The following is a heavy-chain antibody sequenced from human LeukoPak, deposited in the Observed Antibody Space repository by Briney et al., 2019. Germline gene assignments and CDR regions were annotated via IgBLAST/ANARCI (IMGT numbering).Heavy chain of an antibody. D-gene: IGHD1-1*01. CDR1: GYNFDNYW. Sequence: GESLQISCKGSGYNFDNYWIAWVRQMPGKGLEWMGIIFPGDSNTRYSPSFQGQVTISADKSINTAYLQWSSLKASDTAIYYCAREQQLVLFDYWGQGALVTVSS. CDR2: IFPGDSNT. CDR3: AREQQLVLFDY. J-gene: IGHJ4*02. V-gene: IGHV5-51*01.